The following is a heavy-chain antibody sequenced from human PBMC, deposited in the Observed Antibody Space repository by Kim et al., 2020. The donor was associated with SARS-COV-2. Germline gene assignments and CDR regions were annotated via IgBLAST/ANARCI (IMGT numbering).Heavy chain of an antibody. Sequence: YYPKFQGRGTITRDTSASTAYMELSSLRSEDTAVYYCARDGYYGSGSYDFWGQGTLVTVSS. J-gene: IGHJ4*02. V-gene: IGHV1-3*01. D-gene: IGHD3-10*01. CDR3: ARDGYYGSGSYDF.